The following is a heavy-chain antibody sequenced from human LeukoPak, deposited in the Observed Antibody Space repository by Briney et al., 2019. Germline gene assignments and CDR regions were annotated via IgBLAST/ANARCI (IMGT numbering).Heavy chain of an antibody. CDR2: IYTSGST. D-gene: IGHD2-15*01. V-gene: IGHV4-61*02. J-gene: IGHJ5*02. Sequence: SETLSHTCTVSGGSISSGSYYWSWIRQPAGKGQEWIGRIYTSGSTNYNPSLKSRVTISVDTSKNQFSLKLSSVTAADTAVYYCARGKRSCQTYRCYNWFDPWGQGTLVTVSS. CDR1: GGSISSGSYY. CDR3: ARGKRSCQTYRCYNWFDP.